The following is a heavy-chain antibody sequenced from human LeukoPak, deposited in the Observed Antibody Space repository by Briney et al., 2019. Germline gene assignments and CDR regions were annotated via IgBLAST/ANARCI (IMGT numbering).Heavy chain of an antibody. CDR3: ARVELPAGLSYFDY. D-gene: IGHD2-2*01. J-gene: IGHJ4*02. Sequence: ASLTVSCKASGFSFTGYYVHWVRQAPGHGLEWLGWINPNGGGTVYAQKFQGRVTMTRDTSISTAYMELSRLRSDDTAVYYCARVELPAGLSYFDYWGQGTLVTVSS. V-gene: IGHV1-2*02. CDR1: GFSFTGYY. CDR2: INPNGGGT.